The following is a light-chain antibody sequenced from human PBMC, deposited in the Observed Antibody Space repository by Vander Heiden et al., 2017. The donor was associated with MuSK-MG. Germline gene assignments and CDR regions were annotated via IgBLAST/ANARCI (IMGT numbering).Light chain of an antibody. V-gene: IGLV1-44*01. Sequence: QSAVTQPPSASGTPGHKVTISCSGSSSTIGSNTTNFYHQLPATPPQLLIRGNGRRPSGVPDGFSGSKSGTSASLAISGLQSEDDGDYYCATWDDSLNGPVFGGGTRLTVL. CDR1: SSTIGSNT. J-gene: IGLJ3*02. CDR3: ATWDDSLNGPV. CDR2: GNG.